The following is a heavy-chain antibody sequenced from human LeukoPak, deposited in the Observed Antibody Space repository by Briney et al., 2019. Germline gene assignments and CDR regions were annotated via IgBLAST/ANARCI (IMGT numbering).Heavy chain of an antibody. CDR2: IYVGGSDT. D-gene: IGHD2-15*01. CDR3: ARLGYCSGGTCYKSYFDY. V-gene: IGHV5-51*01. J-gene: IGHJ4*02. Sequence: HGESLKISCKGSGYTFPSYWIAWVRQMPGKGLKWMGVIYVGGSDTRYSPSFQGQVTISADKSISTAYLQWGSLKASDTAMYYCARLGYCSGGTCYKSYFDYWGQGTLVTVSS. CDR1: GYTFPSYW.